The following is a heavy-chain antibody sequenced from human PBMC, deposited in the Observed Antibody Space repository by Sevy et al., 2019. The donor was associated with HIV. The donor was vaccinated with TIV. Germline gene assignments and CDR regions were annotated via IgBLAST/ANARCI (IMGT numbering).Heavy chain of an antibody. D-gene: IGHD3-3*01. CDR2: IRSKANSYAT. CDR3: TKLLDITIFGVVDDY. V-gene: IGHV3-73*01. CDR1: GFTFSGSA. J-gene: IGHJ4*02. Sequence: GGSLRLSCAASGFTFSGSAMHWVRQASGKGLEWVGRIRSKANSYATAYAASVKGRFTISRDDSKNTAYLQMNSLKTEVTAVYYCTKLLDITIFGVVDDYWGQGTLVTVSS.